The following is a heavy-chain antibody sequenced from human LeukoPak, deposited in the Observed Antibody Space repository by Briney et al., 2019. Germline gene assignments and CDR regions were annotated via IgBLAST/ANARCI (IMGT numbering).Heavy chain of an antibody. CDR2: ISYDGSNK. CDR3: AKLGTGTEVDY. CDR1: GFTFSSYG. Sequence: GRSLRLSCAASGFTFSSYGMHWVRQAPGKGLEWVAVISYDGSNKYYADSVKGRFTISRGNSKNTLYLQMNSLRAEDTAVYYCAKLGTGTEVDYWGQGTLVTVSS. J-gene: IGHJ4*02. V-gene: IGHV3-30*18. D-gene: IGHD1-1*01.